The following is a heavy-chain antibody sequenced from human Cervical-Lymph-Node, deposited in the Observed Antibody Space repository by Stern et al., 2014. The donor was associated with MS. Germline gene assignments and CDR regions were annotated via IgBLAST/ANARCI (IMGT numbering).Heavy chain of an antibody. Sequence: QVQLQESGPGLVKPSATLSLTCSVSGGTISSYYCSWIRQPPGKGLEWIGYVFYSGSTTYNPSLKSRVTISVDTSKNQVSLKLSPVTAADTAVYYCARATDILTGHYPYYFDYWGQGTLVTVSS. CDR3: ARATDILTGHYPYYFDY. CDR2: VFYSGST. V-gene: IGHV4-59*01. J-gene: IGHJ4*02. D-gene: IGHD3-9*01. CDR1: GGTISSYY.